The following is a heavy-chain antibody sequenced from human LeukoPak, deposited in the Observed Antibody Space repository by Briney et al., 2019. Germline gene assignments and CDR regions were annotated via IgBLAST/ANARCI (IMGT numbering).Heavy chain of an antibody. J-gene: IGHJ6*03. Sequence: GGSLRLSCAASGFTFSSYWMSWVRQAPGKGLEWVANIKQDGSEKYYVDSVKGRFTISRDNAKNSLYLQMNSLRAEDTAVYYCARDHCSGGSCYRLPDYYYYYMDVWGKGTTVTVSS. CDR2: IKQDGSEK. D-gene: IGHD2-15*01. V-gene: IGHV3-7*01. CDR1: GFTFSSYW. CDR3: ARDHCSGGSCYRLPDYYYYYMDV.